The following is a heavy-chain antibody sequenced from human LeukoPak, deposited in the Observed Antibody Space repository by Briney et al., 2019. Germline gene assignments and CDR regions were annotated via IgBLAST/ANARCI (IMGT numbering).Heavy chain of an antibody. V-gene: IGHV3-33*06. Sequence: GGSLRLSCAASGFTFSSYGMHWVRQAPGKGLEWVAVIWSQGSNNFYGDSVKGRFTISRDNSKNTLYLQMNSLRDEDTAVYYCAKDLLGYCSSSSCLGADYWGQGTLATVT. CDR2: IWSQGSNN. CDR1: GFTFSSYG. J-gene: IGHJ4*02. D-gene: IGHD2-2*01. CDR3: AKDLLGYCSSSSCLGADY.